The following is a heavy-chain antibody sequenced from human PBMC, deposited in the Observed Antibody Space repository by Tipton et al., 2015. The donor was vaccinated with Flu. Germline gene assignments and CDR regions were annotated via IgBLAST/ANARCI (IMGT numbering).Heavy chain of an antibody. CDR2: IYPGDSET. D-gene: IGHD5-18*01. CDR1: GYTFTSYW. Sequence: VQLMQSGAEVKKPGESLKISCKGSGYTFTSYWIGWVRQMPGKGLEWMGIIYPGDSETRYSPSFQGQVTMSADKSVSTAYLQWSSLKAADTAMYYCARHRGYSYGYPDYWGQGTLVTVSS. J-gene: IGHJ4*02. V-gene: IGHV5-51*01. CDR3: ARHRGYSYGYPDY.